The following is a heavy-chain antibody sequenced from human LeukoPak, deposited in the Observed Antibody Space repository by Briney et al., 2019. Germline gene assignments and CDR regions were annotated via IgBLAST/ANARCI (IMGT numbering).Heavy chain of an antibody. V-gene: IGHV3-21*01. Sequence: GGSLRLSCAASGFTFSSYSMNWVRQAPGKGLEWVSSISSSSSYIYYADSVKGRFTISRDNAKNSLYLQMNSLRAEDTAVCYCAREDTGGVDYWGQGTLVTVSS. CDR1: GFTFSSYS. CDR2: ISSSSSYI. CDR3: AREDTGGVDY. J-gene: IGHJ4*02. D-gene: IGHD3-10*01.